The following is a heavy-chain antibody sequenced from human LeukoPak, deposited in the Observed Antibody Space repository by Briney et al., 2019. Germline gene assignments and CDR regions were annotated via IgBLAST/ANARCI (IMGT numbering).Heavy chain of an antibody. J-gene: IGHJ4*02. CDR2: IYPGNSDT. V-gene: IGHV5-51*01. Sequence: GESLKISCKGSGYSFTSYWIGWVRQMPGKGLEWMGIIYPGNSDTTYSPSFQGQVTISADKSINTAYLQWSSLKASDTAMYYCARQRFTSSEVDYWGQGTLVTVSS. CDR1: GYSFTSYW. D-gene: IGHD2-2*01. CDR3: ARQRFTSSEVDY.